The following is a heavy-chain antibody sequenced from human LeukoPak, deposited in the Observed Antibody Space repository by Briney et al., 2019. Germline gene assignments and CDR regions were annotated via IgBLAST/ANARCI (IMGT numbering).Heavy chain of an antibody. CDR3: ARNYGSGSYYRY. CDR2: INRGGGT. D-gene: IGHD3-10*01. V-gene: IGHV4-34*01. Sequence: SETLSLTCAVYGGSFSGHYWSWIRQPPGQGLEWIGEINRGGGTDYSPSLKSRVTISLDTPKNQFSLKLSSVTAADTAVYYCARNYGSGSYYRYWGQGTLVTVSS. J-gene: IGHJ4*02. CDR1: GGSFSGHY.